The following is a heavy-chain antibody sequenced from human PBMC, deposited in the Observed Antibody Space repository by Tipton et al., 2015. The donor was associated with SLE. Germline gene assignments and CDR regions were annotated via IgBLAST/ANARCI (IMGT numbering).Heavy chain of an antibody. J-gene: IGHJ5*02. D-gene: IGHD3-9*01. CDR1: GGSITSYY. V-gene: IGHV4-59*01. CDR3: AGGGFDCPNWFDL. Sequence: TLSLTCTVSGGSITSYYWNWIRQPPGKRLEWIGFVYHGGGSNYNHSLESSVTMSVDTSKNQLSLKLNSVTAADTAIYYCAGGGFDCPNWFDLGGQGTRVTVST. CDR2: VYHGGGS.